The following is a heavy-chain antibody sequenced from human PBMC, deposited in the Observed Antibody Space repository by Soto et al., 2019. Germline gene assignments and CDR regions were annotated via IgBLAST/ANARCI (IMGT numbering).Heavy chain of an antibody. CDR2: ISPAGSET. Sequence: GESLKISCKGSGYNFTNYWIGWVRQMPGRGLEWMAIISPAGSETRYSPSLLGQVTISADKSISTAYLQWSSLKASDTAIYYCATGIATRYYGMDVWGQGTTVTVSS. CDR1: GYNFTNYW. J-gene: IGHJ6*02. CDR3: ATGIATRYYGMDV. V-gene: IGHV5-51*01. D-gene: IGHD6-6*01.